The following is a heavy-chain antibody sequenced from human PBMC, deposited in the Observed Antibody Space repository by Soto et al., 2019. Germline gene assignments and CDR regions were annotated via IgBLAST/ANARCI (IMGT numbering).Heavy chain of an antibody. D-gene: IGHD3-10*01. V-gene: IGHV1-2*02. CDR3: SKAYTSLGEGKIYFEY. CDR1: GYTFIDYF. Sequence: SVTVSCTASGYTFIDYFIHWLRHAPGQGLEWLGWIRPDTGDTNYTQMFQGRVTMTRDTSINTANMELRNLTSEGTAVYYCSKAYTSLGEGKIYFEYWGQGTLVTVSS. J-gene: IGHJ4*02. CDR2: IRPDTGDT.